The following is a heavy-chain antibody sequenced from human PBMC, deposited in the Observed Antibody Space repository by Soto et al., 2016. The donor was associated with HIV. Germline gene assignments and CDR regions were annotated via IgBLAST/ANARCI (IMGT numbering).Heavy chain of an antibody. Sequence: EVNLLESGGGLVQPGGSLKLSCRASGFTFGNYAMSWVRQAPGKGLEWVSGISDSGSNTYYADSVKGRFTISRDNSKNTLYLHMNSLGAEDTAVYYCAKDLRMTMVQGFIDALDFWGQGTMVTVSS. V-gene: IGHV3-23*01. D-gene: IGHD3-10*01. J-gene: IGHJ3*01. CDR3: AKDLRMTMVQGFIDALDF. CDR1: GFTFGNYA. CDR2: ISDSGSNT.